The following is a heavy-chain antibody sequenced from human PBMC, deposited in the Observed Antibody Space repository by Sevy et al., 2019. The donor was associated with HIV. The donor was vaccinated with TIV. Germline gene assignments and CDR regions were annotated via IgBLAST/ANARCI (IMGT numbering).Heavy chain of an antibody. CDR1: GGSITSGDYY. D-gene: IGHD6-19*01. CDR2: IYYSGTT. V-gene: IGHV4-30-4*01. Sequence: SETLSLTCTVSGGSITSGDYYWTWIRQSPGKGLEWIGYIYYSGTTYYNPSLKSRVSISVDTSKNQFSLNLRSVTAADTAVYYCARGRWYGSSGWYSANWFDPWGQGTLVTVSS. J-gene: IGHJ5*02. CDR3: ARGRWYGSSGWYSANWFDP.